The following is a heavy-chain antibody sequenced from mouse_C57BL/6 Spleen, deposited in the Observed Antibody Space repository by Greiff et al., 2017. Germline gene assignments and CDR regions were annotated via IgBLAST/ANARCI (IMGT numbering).Heavy chain of an antibody. CDR3: ARSGPSIPGAMDY. D-gene: IGHD3-1*01. Sequence: VKLVESGAELVKPGASVKISCKASGYAFSSYWMNWVKQRPGKGLEWIGQIYPGDGDTNYNGKFKGKATLTADKSSSTAYMQLSSLTSEDSAVYFCARSGPSIPGAMDYWGQGTSVTVSS. J-gene: IGHJ4*01. CDR2: IYPGDGDT. CDR1: GYAFSSYW. V-gene: IGHV1-80*01.